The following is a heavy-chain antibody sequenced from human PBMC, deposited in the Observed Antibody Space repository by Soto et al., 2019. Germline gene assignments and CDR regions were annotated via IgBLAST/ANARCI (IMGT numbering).Heavy chain of an antibody. J-gene: IGHJ4*02. Sequence: GGSLRLSCAASGFTFSNASMNWVRQAPGKGLEWVGRIKSKTDGGTTDYAAPVKGRFTISRDDSKNTLYLQMNSLKTEDTAVYYCTTDTSRPRLLWFGEPPVDFDYWGQGTLVTVSS. CDR2: IKSKTDGGTT. D-gene: IGHD3-10*01. CDR3: TTDTSRPRLLWFGEPPVDFDY. CDR1: GFTFSNAS. V-gene: IGHV3-15*07.